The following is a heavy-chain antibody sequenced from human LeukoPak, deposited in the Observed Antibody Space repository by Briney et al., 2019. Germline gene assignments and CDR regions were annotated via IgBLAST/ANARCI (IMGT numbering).Heavy chain of an antibody. D-gene: IGHD5-12*01. V-gene: IGHV1-2*02. Sequence: ASVKVSCKASGYTFTDYFMHWVRQAPGQGLEWMGWINPNSGGTNYAQKFQGRVTMTRDTSISTAYMELSRLRSDDTAVYYCARAPGGSGYYYFDYWGQGTLVTVSS. CDR2: INPNSGGT. CDR1: GYTFTDYF. J-gene: IGHJ4*02. CDR3: ARAPGGSGYYYFDY.